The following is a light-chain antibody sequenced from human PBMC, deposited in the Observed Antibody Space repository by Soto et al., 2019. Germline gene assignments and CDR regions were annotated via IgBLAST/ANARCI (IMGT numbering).Light chain of an antibody. CDR2: GAS. V-gene: IGKV3D-15*01. J-gene: IGKJ4*01. CDR1: QSISIN. Sequence: EIVLTQSPGTLSVSPGDRVTLSCRASQSISINLAWYQHKPGQAPRLLIHGASTRATGIPARISGSGSGTEFTLTISSLQSEDFAVYYCQQRSNWPRLTFGGGTKVDIK. CDR3: QQRSNWPRLT.